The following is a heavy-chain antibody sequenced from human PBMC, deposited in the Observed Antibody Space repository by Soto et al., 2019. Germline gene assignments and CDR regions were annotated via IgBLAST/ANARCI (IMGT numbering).Heavy chain of an antibody. V-gene: IGHV1-8*01. CDR3: ARGGYCSSTSCYLGCFDP. J-gene: IGHJ5*02. D-gene: IGHD2-2*01. CDR1: GYTFTSYD. Sequence: HVQLVQSGAEVKKPGASVKVSCKASGYTFTSYDINWVRQATGQGLEWMGWMNPNSGNTGYAQKFQCTVTMTRNTSISTAYMELSSLRSEDTAVYYCARGGYCSSTSCYLGCFDPWGQGTLVTVSS. CDR2: MNPNSGNT.